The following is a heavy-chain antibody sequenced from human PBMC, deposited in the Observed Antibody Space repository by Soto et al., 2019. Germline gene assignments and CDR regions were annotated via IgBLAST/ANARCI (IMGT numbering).Heavy chain of an antibody. CDR3: ARHNGGRWFDP. J-gene: IGHJ5*02. CDR1: GGSISSSSYY. V-gene: IGHV4-39*01. Sequence: PSETLSLTFTVSGGSISSSSYYWGWIRQPPGKGLEWIGSIYYSGSTYYNPSLKSRVTISVDTSKNQFSLKLSSVTAADTAVYYCARHNGGRWFDPWGQGTLVTVSS. CDR2: IYYSGST.